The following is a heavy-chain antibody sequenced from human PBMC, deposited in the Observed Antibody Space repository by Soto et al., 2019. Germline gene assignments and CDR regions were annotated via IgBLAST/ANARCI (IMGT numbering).Heavy chain of an antibody. CDR3: ARAFHGDNLHY. J-gene: IGHJ4*02. D-gene: IGHD4-17*01. Sequence: QVQLVESGGGVVQPGRSLRLSCAASGFTFSSYAMHWVRQAPGKGLEWVAVISYDGSNKYYADSVKGRFTISRDNSKNTLYLQMNSLRAEDTAVYYCARAFHGDNLHYWGQGTLVTVSS. CDR1: GFTFSSYA. CDR2: ISYDGSNK. V-gene: IGHV3-30-3*01.